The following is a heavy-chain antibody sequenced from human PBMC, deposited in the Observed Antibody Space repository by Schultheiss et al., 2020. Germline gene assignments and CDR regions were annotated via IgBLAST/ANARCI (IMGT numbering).Heavy chain of an antibody. CDR2: FDPEDGET. V-gene: IGHV1-24*01. J-gene: IGHJ6*01. D-gene: IGHD3-3*01. CDR1: GYTLTELS. CDR3: ATPVLRFLEWLYKTYYYYYCGMDV. Sequence: ASVKVSCKVSGYTLTELSMHWVRQAPGKGLEWMGGFDPEDGETIYAQKFQGRVTMTEDTSTDTAYMELSSLRSEDTSVYYCATPVLRFLEWLYKTYYYYYCGMDVWRKETTVTIA.